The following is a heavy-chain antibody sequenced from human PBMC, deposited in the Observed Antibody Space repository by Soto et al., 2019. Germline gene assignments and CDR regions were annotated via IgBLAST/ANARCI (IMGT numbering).Heavy chain of an antibody. CDR1: GYTFTRYG. D-gene: IGHD6-19*01. Sequence: SVKVSCTASGYTFTRYGINWVRQAPGQGLEWMGWISANNGNTNYAQKFQGRVTMTTDTSTSTAYMELRSLRSDDTAVYYCARDHTIYSSLAYWGQGTLVTVSS. CDR3: ARDHTIYSSLAY. CDR2: ISANNGNT. V-gene: IGHV1-18*01. J-gene: IGHJ4*02.